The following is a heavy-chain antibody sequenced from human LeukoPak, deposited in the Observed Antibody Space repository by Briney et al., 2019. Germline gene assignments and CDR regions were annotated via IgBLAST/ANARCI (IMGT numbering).Heavy chain of an antibody. CDR3: AKGYYDSSGYYLRDY. V-gene: IGHV3-23*01. D-gene: IGHD3-22*01. CDR1: GFTFSSYA. J-gene: IGHJ4*02. CDR2: ISGSGGST. Sequence: GGSLRLSCAASGFTFSSYAMGWVRQAPGKGLEWVSAISGSGGSTYYADSVKGRFTISRDNSKNTLYLQMNSLRAEDTAVYYCAKGYYDSSGYYLRDYWGQGTLVTVSS.